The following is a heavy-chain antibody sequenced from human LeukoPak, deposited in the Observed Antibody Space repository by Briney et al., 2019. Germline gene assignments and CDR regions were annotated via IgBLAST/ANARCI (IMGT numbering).Heavy chain of an antibody. CDR3: ARVVTPRYCSSTTCYWKGWFDP. CDR2: IISIFNTA. Sequence: GPSVKVSCKASGDTFRRFAMSWVRQAPGQGLEWMGGIISIFNTANYAQKFQGRVTITADESTGTAYMELSSLRSEDTAVYYCARVVTPRYCSSTTCYWKGWFDPWGQGTLVTVSS. CDR1: GDTFRRFA. J-gene: IGHJ5*02. V-gene: IGHV1-69*13. D-gene: IGHD2-2*01.